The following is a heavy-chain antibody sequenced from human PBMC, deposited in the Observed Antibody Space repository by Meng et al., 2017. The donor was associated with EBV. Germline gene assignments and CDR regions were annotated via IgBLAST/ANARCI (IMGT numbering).Heavy chain of an antibody. V-gene: IGHV4-61*01. CDR3: ARGDYTNYPRWFDP. CDR1: GGSVNNESYY. D-gene: IGHD4-11*01. Sequence: QVQLQESGPGLVKPSETLSLTCSVSGGSVNNESYYWGWIRQPPGKGLEYIGYIYYTGSTNYNSSLKSRVTISLDKSKNQFSLKLTSLTAADTAIYYCARGDYTNYPRWFDPCGQGTLVTVSS. CDR2: IYYTGST. J-gene: IGHJ5*02.